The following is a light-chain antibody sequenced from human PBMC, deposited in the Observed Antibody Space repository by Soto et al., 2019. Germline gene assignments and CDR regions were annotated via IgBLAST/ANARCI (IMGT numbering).Light chain of an antibody. Sequence: QSALTQPASVSGSPGQSITISCTGASSDVGGYVSWYQQYPGKAPKLMIYEVSNRPSGVSNRFSASKSGNTASLTISGLRPEDEADYYCSSYTSSRTLVFGGGTKLTVL. J-gene: IGLJ3*02. CDR3: SSYTSSRTLV. CDR1: SSDVGGY. V-gene: IGLV2-14*01. CDR2: EVS.